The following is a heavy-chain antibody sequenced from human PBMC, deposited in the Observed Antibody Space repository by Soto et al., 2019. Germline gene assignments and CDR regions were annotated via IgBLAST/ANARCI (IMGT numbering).Heavy chain of an antibody. V-gene: IGHV1-69*13. Sequence: TVKVSCMAFGDTFISSAISWVRQDPGQGLEWMGGIIPICGTANYAQKFQGRVTITADESTCTAYMELSSRRSEDTAVYYCARDSSYGDHTRTFDYWGQGTLVTVSS. CDR1: GDTFISSA. D-gene: IGHD4-17*01. J-gene: IGHJ4*02. CDR3: ARDSSYGDHTRTFDY. CDR2: IIPICGTA.